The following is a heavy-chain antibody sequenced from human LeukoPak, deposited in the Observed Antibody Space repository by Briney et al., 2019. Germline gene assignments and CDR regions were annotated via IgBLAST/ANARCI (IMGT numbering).Heavy chain of an antibody. CDR2: IIGSGDST. Sequence: GGSLRVSCAATGFTFRNYAMGWLRQAPGKGLEWVSVIIGSGDSTNYADSEKGRSTISRDNSKNTLYLQMNSLRAEDTAVYFCAKSLVGTLRGFDPWGQGILVSVSS. V-gene: IGHV3-23*01. CDR1: GFTFRNYA. J-gene: IGHJ5*02. CDR3: AKSLVGTLRGFDP. D-gene: IGHD1-1*01.